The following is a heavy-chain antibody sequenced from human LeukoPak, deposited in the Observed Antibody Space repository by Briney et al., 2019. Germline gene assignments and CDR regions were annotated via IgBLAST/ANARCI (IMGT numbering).Heavy chain of an antibody. D-gene: IGHD5-24*01. CDR3: ARVEMATTQGPHDAFDI. CDR2: IIPIFGTA. V-gene: IGHV1-69*13. J-gene: IGHJ3*02. CDR1: GGTFSSYA. Sequence: VASVKVSCKASGGTFSSYAISWERQAPGQGLEWMGGIIPIFGTANYAQKFQGRVTITADESTSTAYMELSSLRSEDTAVYYCARVEMATTQGPHDAFDIWGQGTMVTVSS.